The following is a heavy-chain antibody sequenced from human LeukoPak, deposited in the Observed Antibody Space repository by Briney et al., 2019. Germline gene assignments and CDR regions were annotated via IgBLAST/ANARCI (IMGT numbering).Heavy chain of an antibody. CDR3: AKSIAARRFAY. CDR1: GFTFSSYA. J-gene: IGHJ4*02. D-gene: IGHD6-6*01. V-gene: IGHV3-23*01. Sequence: GGSLRLSCAASGFTFSSYAMSWVRQAPGKGLEWVSAISGSGGSTYYADSVKGRFTISRDNSKNTLYLQMNSLRAEDTAVYYRAKSIAARRFAYWGQGTLVTVSS. CDR2: ISGSGGST.